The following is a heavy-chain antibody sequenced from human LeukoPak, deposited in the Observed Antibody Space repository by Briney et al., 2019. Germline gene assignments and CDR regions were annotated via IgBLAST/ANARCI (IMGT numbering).Heavy chain of an antibody. CDR1: GYTFTSYG. CDR2: ISAYNGNT. CDR3: ARGGGLYDFWSGYYNGRNAFDI. V-gene: IGHV1-18*01. Sequence: ASVKVSCKASGYTFTSYGISWVRQAPGQGLEWMGWISAYNGNTNYAQKLQGRVTMTTDTSTSTAYMELRSLRSDDTAAYYCARGGGLYDFWSGYYNGRNAFDIWGQGTMVTVSS. D-gene: IGHD3-3*01. J-gene: IGHJ3*02.